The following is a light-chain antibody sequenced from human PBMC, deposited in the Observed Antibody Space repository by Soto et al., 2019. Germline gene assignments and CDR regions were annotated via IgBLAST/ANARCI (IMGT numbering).Light chain of an antibody. V-gene: IGKV1-5*01. CDR1: QSLSSW. CDR2: DAS. J-gene: IGKJ1*01. Sequence: DIQMTQSPSTLSASVGDRVNITCRASQSLSSWLAWYQQKPGKAPRLLIYDASRLQSGVPSRFSGSASGTEFILTINTLQPDDSATYYCQQYRTFGQGTKVDIK. CDR3: QQYRT.